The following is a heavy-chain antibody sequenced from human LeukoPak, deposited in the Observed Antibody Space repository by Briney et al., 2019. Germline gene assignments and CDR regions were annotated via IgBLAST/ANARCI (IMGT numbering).Heavy chain of an antibody. CDR1: GYSFTSYW. V-gene: IGHV5-51*01. Sequence: GESLKISCKGSGYSFTSYWIGWVRQMPGKGLEWMGITYPGDSDTRYSPSFQGQVTISADKSISTAYLQWSSLKASDTAMYYCARLYYDYVWGSYRFNWFDPWGQGTLVTVSS. J-gene: IGHJ5*02. CDR3: ARLYYDYVWGSYRFNWFDP. D-gene: IGHD3-16*02. CDR2: TYPGDSDT.